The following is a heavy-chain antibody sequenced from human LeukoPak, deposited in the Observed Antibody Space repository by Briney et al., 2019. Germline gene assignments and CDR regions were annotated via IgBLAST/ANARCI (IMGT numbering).Heavy chain of an antibody. D-gene: IGHD3-22*01. J-gene: IGHJ4*02. CDR1: GFTFGNYA. V-gene: IGHV3-23*01. Sequence: GGSLRLSCAASGFTFGNYAMSWVRQAPGKGLEWVSAISGSGGSTYYADSVKGRFTISSDNPKNTLYLQMNSLRAEDTAMYYCAKATYDSSGYAYFDYWGQGTLVTVSS. CDR3: AKATYDSSGYAYFDY. CDR2: ISGSGGST.